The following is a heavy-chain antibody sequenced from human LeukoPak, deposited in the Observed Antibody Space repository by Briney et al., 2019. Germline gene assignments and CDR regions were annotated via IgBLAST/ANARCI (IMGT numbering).Heavy chain of an antibody. V-gene: IGHV3-30*18. Sequence: GGSLRLSCAASGFTFSSYGMHWVRQAPGKGLEWVAVISYDGSNKYYADSVKGRFTIFRDNSKNTLYLQMNSLRAEDTAVYYCAKENYYDSSGSYFDYWGQGTLVTVSS. J-gene: IGHJ4*02. D-gene: IGHD3-22*01. CDR3: AKENYYDSSGSYFDY. CDR2: ISYDGSNK. CDR1: GFTFSSYG.